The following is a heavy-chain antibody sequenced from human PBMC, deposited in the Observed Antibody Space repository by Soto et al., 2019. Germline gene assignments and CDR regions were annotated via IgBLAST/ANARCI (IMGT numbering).Heavy chain of an antibody. Sequence: QLQLQESGPGLVKPSETLSLTCTVSGGSISSSSYYWGWIRQPPGKGLEWIGSIYYSGSTYYNPSLKSRVTISVDTSKNQFSLKLSSVTAAATAVYHCARQVGIYCSSTSCYGGNAFDIWGQGTMVTVSS. V-gene: IGHV4-39*01. D-gene: IGHD2-2*01. CDR2: IYYSGST. CDR1: GGSISSSSYY. J-gene: IGHJ3*02. CDR3: ARQVGIYCSSTSCYGGNAFDI.